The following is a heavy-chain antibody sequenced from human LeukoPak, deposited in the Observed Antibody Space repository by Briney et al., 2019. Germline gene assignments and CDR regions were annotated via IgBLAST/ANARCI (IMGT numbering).Heavy chain of an antibody. CDR2: ISGSGGDT. V-gene: IGHV3-23*01. CDR3: ANVDYGGNSGIDY. Sequence: GGSLRLSCAAAGFTFRNYAIYWVRQAPGKGLEWVAGISGSGGDTYFADSVKGRFTISRDNSKNTLYMQMNSLRAEDTAVYYCANVDYGGNSGIDYWGQGTLVTVSS. CDR1: GFTFRNYA. D-gene: IGHD4-23*01. J-gene: IGHJ4*02.